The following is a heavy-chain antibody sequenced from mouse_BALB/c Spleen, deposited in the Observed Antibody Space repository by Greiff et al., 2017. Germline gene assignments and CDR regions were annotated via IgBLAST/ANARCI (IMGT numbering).Heavy chain of an antibody. CDR3: ARNCYRYPYAMDY. D-gene: IGHD2-14*01. Sequence: VKLMESGPGLVQPSQSLSITCTVSGFSLTSYGVHWVRQSPGKGLEWLGVIWSGGSTDYNAAFISRLSISKDNSKSQVFFKMNSLQANDTAIYYCARNCYRYPYAMDYWGQGTSVTVSS. CDR2: IWSGGST. CDR1: GFSLTSYG. J-gene: IGHJ4*01. V-gene: IGHV2-2*02.